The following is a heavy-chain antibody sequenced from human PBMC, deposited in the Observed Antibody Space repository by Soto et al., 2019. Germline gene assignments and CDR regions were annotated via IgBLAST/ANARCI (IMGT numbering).Heavy chain of an antibody. CDR2: ISGSGGST. CDR3: AKDYDFWSGSFGP. J-gene: IGHJ5*02. CDR1: GFTFSRYA. D-gene: IGHD3-3*01. V-gene: IGHV3-23*01. Sequence: GGSLRLSCAASGFTFSRYAMSWVRQAPGKGLEWVSAISGSGGSTYYADSVKGRFTIPRDNSKNTLYLQMNSLRAEDTAVYYCAKDYDFWSGSFGPWGQGTLVTVSS.